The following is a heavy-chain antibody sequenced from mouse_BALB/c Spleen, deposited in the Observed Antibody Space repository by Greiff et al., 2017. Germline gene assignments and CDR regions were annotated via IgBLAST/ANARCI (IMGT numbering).Heavy chain of an antibody. CDR1: GFSLTSYG. D-gene: IGHD2-14*01. CDR2: IWSGGST. J-gene: IGHJ4*01. CDR3: ARNAGKVRLGGYAMDY. V-gene: IGHV2-2*02. Sequence: QVQLQQSGPGLVQPSQSLSITCTVSGFSLTSYGVHWVRQSPGKGLEWLGVIWSGGSTDYNAAFISRLSISKDNSKSQVFFKMNSLQANDTAIYYCARNAGKVRLGGYAMDYWGQGTSVTVSS.